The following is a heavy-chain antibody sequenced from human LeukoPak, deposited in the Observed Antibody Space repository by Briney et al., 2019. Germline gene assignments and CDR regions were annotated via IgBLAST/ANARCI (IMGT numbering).Heavy chain of an antibody. CDR3: AKEWLGIQTFDY. D-gene: IGHD6-19*01. CDR1: GFTFSSYG. V-gene: IGHV3-30*18. J-gene: IGHJ4*02. CDR2: ISYDGSNK. Sequence: GGSLRLSCAASGFTFSSYGMHWVRQAPGKGLEWVAVISYDGSNKYYADSVRGRFTISRDNSKNTLYLQMNSLRAEDTAVYYCAKEWLGIQTFDYWGQGTLVTVSS.